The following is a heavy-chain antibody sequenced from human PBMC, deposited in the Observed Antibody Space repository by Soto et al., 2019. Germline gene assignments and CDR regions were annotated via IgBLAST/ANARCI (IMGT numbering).Heavy chain of an antibody. CDR2: TYYRSKWNN. Sequence: SQTLSLTCAISGDSVSSNSAAWNWIRQSPSRVLEWLGRTYYRSKWNNDYAVSVKSRITINPDTSKNQFSLQMNSVTPDDKAVYYCARSPTFTTGDKGWYFDLWGRGTLVTVSS. CDR3: ARSPTFTTGDKGWYFDL. J-gene: IGHJ2*01. D-gene: IGHD1-1*01. V-gene: IGHV6-1*01. CDR1: GDSVSSNSAA.